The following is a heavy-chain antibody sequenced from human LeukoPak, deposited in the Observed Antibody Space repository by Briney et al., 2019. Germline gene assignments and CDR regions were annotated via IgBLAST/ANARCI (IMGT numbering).Heavy chain of an antibody. V-gene: IGHV3-53*01. CDR1: GFNVSNNY. CDR2: IFSSGPT. J-gene: IGHJ4*02. Sequence: PGGSVRLSCAASGFNVSNNYMNWVRQAPGKGLEWVSVIFSSGPTYYADSVKGRFTISRDTSKNALYLQMNSLRAEDTAVYYCAISSLGFGEFRGLDYWGQGTLVTVSS. D-gene: IGHD3-10*01. CDR3: AISSLGFGEFRGLDY.